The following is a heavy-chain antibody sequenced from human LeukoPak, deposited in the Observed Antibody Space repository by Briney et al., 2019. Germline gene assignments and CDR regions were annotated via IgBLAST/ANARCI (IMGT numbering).Heavy chain of an antibody. CDR3: AKGGYCSSSSCYYGWFEP. CDR1: GFTFSTYS. CDR2: ITSPVGRM. Sequence: GGSLRLSCAASGFTFSTYSMNWVRQAPGKGLEWVSSITSPVGRMYYADSLKGRITISRDNARSTLYLQMNSLRAEDTAVYYCAKGGYCSSSSCYYGWFEPWGQGTLVTVSS. D-gene: IGHD2-2*01. J-gene: IGHJ5*02. V-gene: IGHV3-21*01.